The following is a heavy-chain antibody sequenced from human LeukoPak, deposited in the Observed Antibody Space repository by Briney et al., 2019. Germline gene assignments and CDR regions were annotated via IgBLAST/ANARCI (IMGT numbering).Heavy chain of an antibody. CDR1: GIRSIDYR. CDR2: IKEDGSQR. J-gene: IGHJ4*02. CDR3: ATGNATHFRGSDS. V-gene: IGHV3-7*01. D-gene: IGHD1-14*01. Sequence: GGSLRLSCAAPGIRSIDYRMRWVRQAPGKGLEWVANIKEDGSQRNYVDSVKGRFTISRDNAKNSLYLQMNNLRAEDTAVYYCATGNATHFRGSDSWGQGTLVTVSS.